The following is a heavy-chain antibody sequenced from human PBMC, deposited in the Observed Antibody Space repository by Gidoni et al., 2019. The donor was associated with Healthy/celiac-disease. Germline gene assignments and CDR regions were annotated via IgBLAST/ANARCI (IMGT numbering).Heavy chain of an antibody. Sequence: QVQLVEAGGGLVKHGGSLRLSWAASGITCSDYYMSWIRQAPGKGLGWVSYISSSSSYTNYADSVKGRFTISRDNAKNSLYLQMNSLRAEDTAVYYCAKVAAGTGEYFQHWGQGTLVTVSS. CDR3: AKVAAGTGEYFQH. CDR1: GITCSDYY. CDR2: ISSSSSYT. V-gene: IGHV3-11*05. J-gene: IGHJ1*01. D-gene: IGHD6-13*01.